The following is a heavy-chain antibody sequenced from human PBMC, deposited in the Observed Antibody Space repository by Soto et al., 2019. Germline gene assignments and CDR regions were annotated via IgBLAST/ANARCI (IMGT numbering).Heavy chain of an antibody. CDR3: AKDTVPVATPWFDP. CDR2: LSGRGGST. CDR1: GFTFSNYA. D-gene: IGHD2-2*01. V-gene: IGHV3-23*01. J-gene: IGHJ5*02. Sequence: EVQLLESGGGLVQPGGSLRLSCAASGFTFSNYAMSWVREAPGKGLEWVSTLSGRGGSTYHADSVKGRFTISRDNSKNTLYLQMNSLRAEDTAVYYCAKDTVPVATPWFDPWGQGTLVTVSS.